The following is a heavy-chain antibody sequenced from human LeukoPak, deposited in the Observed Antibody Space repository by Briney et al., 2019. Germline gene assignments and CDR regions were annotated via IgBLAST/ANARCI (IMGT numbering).Heavy chain of an antibody. CDR3: IRASALATPPFAL. V-gene: IGHV3-74*01. J-gene: IGHJ4*02. CDR2: INIDGNTS. Sequence: PGGSLRLSCAASGFTFSSYWRHWVRQAPGKGLVWVSLINIDGNTSYYADSLKGRFTISRDNAKNALYLQMNSLRVEDTAVYYCIRASALATPPFALWGQGTLATVSS. D-gene: IGHD5-12*01. CDR1: GFTFSSYW.